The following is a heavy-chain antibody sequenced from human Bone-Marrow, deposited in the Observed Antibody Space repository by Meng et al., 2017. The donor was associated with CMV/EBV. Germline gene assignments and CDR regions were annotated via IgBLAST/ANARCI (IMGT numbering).Heavy chain of an antibody. J-gene: IGHJ4*02. CDR3: ARDYSGSCIEGVY. Sequence: GGSLRLSCTASGFTFGDYAMHWVRQAPGKGLEWVAVISYDGSNKYYADSVKGRFTISRDNSKNTLYLQMNSLRAEDTAVYYCARDYSGSCIEGVYWGQGTLVTVSS. CDR2: ISYDGSNK. CDR1: GFTFGDYA. V-gene: IGHV3-30-3*01. D-gene: IGHD1-26*01.